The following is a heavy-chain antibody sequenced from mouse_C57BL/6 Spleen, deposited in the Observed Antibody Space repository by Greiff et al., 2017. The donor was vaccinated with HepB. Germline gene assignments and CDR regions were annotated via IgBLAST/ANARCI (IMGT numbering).Heavy chain of an antibody. Sequence: QVQLQQSGAELVRPGASVTLSCKASGYTFTDYEMHWVKQTPVHGLEWIGAIDPETGGTAYNQKFKGKAILTADKSSSTAYMELRSLTSEDSAVYYCTRGGYDYGRDWYFDVWGTGTTVTVSS. CDR3: TRGGYDYGRDWYFDV. CDR2: IDPETGGT. CDR1: GYTFTDYE. V-gene: IGHV1-15*01. D-gene: IGHD2-4*01. J-gene: IGHJ1*03.